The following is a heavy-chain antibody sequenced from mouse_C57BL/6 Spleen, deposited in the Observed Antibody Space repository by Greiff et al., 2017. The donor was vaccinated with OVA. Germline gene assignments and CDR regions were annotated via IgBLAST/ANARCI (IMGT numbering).Heavy chain of an antibody. CDR3: ARTYYGRGYFDV. J-gene: IGHJ1*03. V-gene: IGHV5-2*01. Sequence: EVKLMESGGGLVQPGESLKLSCESNEYEFPSHDMSWVRKTPEKRLELVAAINSDGGSTYYPDTMARRFIISRDNTKKTLYLQMSSLRSEDTALYYCARTYYGRGYFDVWGTGTTVTVSS. CDR2: INSDGGST. CDR1: EYEFPSHD. D-gene: IGHD1-1*01.